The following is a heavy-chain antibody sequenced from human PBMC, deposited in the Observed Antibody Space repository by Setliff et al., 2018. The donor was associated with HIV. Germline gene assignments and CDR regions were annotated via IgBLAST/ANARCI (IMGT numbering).Heavy chain of an antibody. Sequence: SETLSLTCVVSGYSINSDFYWGWLRQPPGMGLESPGRGLEWIGHIYHSGSTYYNPSLNSRVTMSIDMSKNQFSLSLTSVTAADTAIYYCGRTWLHYGADIPRFDPWGQGVLVTVSS. V-gene: IGHV4-38-2*01. CDR3: GRTWLHYGADIPRFDP. J-gene: IGHJ5*02. CDR2: IYHSGST. CDR1: GYSINSDFY. D-gene: IGHD4-17*01.